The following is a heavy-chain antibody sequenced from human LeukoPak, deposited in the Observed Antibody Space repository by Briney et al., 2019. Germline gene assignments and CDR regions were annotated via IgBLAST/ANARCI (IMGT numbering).Heavy chain of an antibody. J-gene: IGHJ5*02. CDR1: GGSISSSSYY. D-gene: IGHD3-22*01. V-gene: IGHV4-39*07. CDR2: IYYSGST. CDR3: ARDRHHDSSGYNNWFDP. Sequence: SETLSLTCTVSGGSISSSSYYWGWIRQPPGKGLEWIGSIYYSGSTYYNPSLKSRVTISVDTSKNQFSLKLSSVTAADTAVYYCARDRHHDSSGYNNWFDPWGQGTLVTVSS.